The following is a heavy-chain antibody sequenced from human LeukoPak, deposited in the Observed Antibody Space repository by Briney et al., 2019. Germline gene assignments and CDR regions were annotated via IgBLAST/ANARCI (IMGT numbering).Heavy chain of an antibody. Sequence: GGSLRLSCAASGFTFSSYAMSWVRQAPGKGLEWVSSISSSSSYIYYADSVKGRFTISRDNAKNSLYLQMNSLRAEDTAVYYCARDFEVPAAMIDMGYYGMDVWGQGTTVTVSS. D-gene: IGHD2-2*01. CDR1: GFTFSSYA. CDR3: ARDFEVPAAMIDMGYYGMDV. CDR2: ISSSSSYI. J-gene: IGHJ6*02. V-gene: IGHV3-21*01.